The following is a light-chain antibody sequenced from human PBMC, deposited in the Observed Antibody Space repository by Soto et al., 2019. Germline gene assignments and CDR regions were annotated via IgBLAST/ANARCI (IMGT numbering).Light chain of an antibody. CDR2: EVT. V-gene: IGLV2-8*01. CDR3: SSYAASNSAI. CDR1: SSDIGDYAY. Sequence: QSALTQPPSASGSPGQSVTISCTGTSSDIGDYAYVSWYQQHPGKAPKLIISEVTKRPSGVPDRFSGSKSGNTASLTVSGLHTEDEADYYCSSYAASNSAIFGGGTKLTVL. J-gene: IGLJ2*01.